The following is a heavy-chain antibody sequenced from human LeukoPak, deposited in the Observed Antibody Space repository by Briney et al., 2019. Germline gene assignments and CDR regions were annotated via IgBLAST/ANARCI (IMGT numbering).Heavy chain of an antibody. CDR1: GFTFSSYA. Sequence: PGRSLRLSCAASGFTFSSYAMHWVRQAPGKGLEWVAVISYDGSNKYYADSVKGRFTVSRDNSKNTLYLQMNSLRAEDTAVYYCAKGGAVAGRDYWGQGTLVTVSS. V-gene: IGHV3-30*04. CDR3: AKGGAVAGRDY. CDR2: ISYDGSNK. J-gene: IGHJ4*02. D-gene: IGHD6-19*01.